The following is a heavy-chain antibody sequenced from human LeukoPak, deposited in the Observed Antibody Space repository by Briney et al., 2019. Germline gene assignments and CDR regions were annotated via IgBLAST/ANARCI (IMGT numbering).Heavy chain of an antibody. J-gene: IGHJ4*02. D-gene: IGHD5-18*01. CDR2: IHSDGSST. V-gene: IGHV3-74*03. CDR1: GFTFSSYW. CDR3: ARDRGYSTAD. Sequence: GGSLRLSCASSGFTFSSYWMHWVRQAPGKGLVWVSRIHSDGSSTKYADSVKGRFTISRDNAKNTLYLQMNSLRADDTAVYYCARDRGYSTADWGQGTLVTVSS.